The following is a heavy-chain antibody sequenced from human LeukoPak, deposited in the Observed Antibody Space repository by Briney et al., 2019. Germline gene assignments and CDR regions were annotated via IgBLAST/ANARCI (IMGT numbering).Heavy chain of an antibody. CDR1: VGPISSSSYY. Sequence: SEALSLTCTVSVGPISSSSYYWGWIRQPPGKGLEWIGSIYYSGSTYHNPSLKSPLTISVDTSKSQFSLKLTSVTAADTAVYYCARHGGGGYGYGFDYLGQGTLVTVSS. CDR3: ARHGGGGYGYGFDY. V-gene: IGHV4-39*01. CDR2: IYYSGST. D-gene: IGHD5-12*01. J-gene: IGHJ4*02.